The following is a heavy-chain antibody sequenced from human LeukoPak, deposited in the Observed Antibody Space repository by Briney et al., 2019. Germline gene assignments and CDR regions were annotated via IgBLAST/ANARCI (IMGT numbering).Heavy chain of an antibody. CDR3: ARYHCPNGVCYYFDY. CDR1: GGSISSYY. Sequence: SETLSLTCTVSGGSISSYYWSWIRQPPGKGLEWIGYIYYSGSTNCNPSLKSRVTISVDTSKNQFSLKLRSVTAADRAVYYCARYHCPNGVCYYFDYWGQGTLVTVSS. V-gene: IGHV4-59*01. CDR2: IYYSGST. J-gene: IGHJ4*02. D-gene: IGHD2-8*01.